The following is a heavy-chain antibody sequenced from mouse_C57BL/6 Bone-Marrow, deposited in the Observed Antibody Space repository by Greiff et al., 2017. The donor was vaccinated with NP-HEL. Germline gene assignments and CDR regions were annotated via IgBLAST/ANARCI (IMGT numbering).Heavy chain of an antibody. CDR2: IDPETGGT. J-gene: IGHJ4*01. V-gene: IGHV1-15*01. Sequence: VKLVESGAELVRPGASVTLSCKASGYTFTDYDMHWVKQTPVHGLEWIGAIDPETGGTAYNQKFKGKAILTADKSSSTAYMELRSLTSEDSAVYYCTTYYDYDDAMDYWGQGTSVTVSS. D-gene: IGHD2-4*01. CDR3: TTYYDYDDAMDY. CDR1: GYTFTDYD.